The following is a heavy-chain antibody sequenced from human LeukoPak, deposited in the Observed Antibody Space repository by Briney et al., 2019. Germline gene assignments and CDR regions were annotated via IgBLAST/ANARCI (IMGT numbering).Heavy chain of an antibody. V-gene: IGHV1-69*02. Sequence: SVKVSCKASGGSLNSHIFTWVRQAPGQGLEWMGKITPVIDVSKYAQKFQGRLTITADKSTATVYTELSGLKSDDTAVYYCARVNLRGSQYNWFDPWGQGTLVTVSS. J-gene: IGHJ5*02. D-gene: IGHD1-26*01. CDR2: ITPVIDVS. CDR3: ARVNLRGSQYNWFDP. CDR1: GGSLNSHI.